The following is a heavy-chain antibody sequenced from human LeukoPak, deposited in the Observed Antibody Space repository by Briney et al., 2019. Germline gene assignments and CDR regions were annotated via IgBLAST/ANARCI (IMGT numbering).Heavy chain of an antibody. CDR2: IWYDGSNK. D-gene: IGHD1-26*01. V-gene: IGHV3-30*02. Sequence: GGSLRLSCAASGFTFSSYGMHWVRQAPGKGLEWVAVIWYDGSNKYYADSVKGRFTISRDNSKNTLYLQMNSLRAEDTAVYYCAKTGALLWTDYWGQGTLVTVSS. J-gene: IGHJ4*02. CDR1: GFTFSSYG. CDR3: AKTGALLWTDY.